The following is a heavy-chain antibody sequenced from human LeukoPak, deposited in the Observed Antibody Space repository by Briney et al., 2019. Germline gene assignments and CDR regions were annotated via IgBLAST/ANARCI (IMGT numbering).Heavy chain of an antibody. CDR2: VYYSGST. D-gene: IGHD1-26*01. Sequence: PSETLSLTCTVSGGSIRGSSDYWGWIRQSPGKGLEWIGSVYYSGSTYYNPSLESRVSISVDTSKNQFHVRLTSVTAADTAVYYCARNESVLGTTGLNDFFDDWGQGTLVTVSS. CDR3: ARNESVLGTTGLNDFFDD. V-gene: IGHV4-39*01. CDR1: GGSIRGSSDY. J-gene: IGHJ4*02.